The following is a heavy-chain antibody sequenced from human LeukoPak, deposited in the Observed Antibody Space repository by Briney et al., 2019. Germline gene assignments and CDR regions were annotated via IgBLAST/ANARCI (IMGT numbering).Heavy chain of an antibody. CDR1: GYSFTSYW. J-gene: IGHJ4*02. Sequence: GESLKISCKGSGYSFTSYWIGWVRQMPGKGLEWMGIIYPGDSDTRYSPSFQGQVTISADKSISTAYLQWSSLKASDTAMYYCATRAYSSGWHGNFDYRGQGTLVTVSS. CDR2: IYPGDSDT. V-gene: IGHV5-51*01. D-gene: IGHD6-19*01. CDR3: ATRAYSSGWHGNFDY.